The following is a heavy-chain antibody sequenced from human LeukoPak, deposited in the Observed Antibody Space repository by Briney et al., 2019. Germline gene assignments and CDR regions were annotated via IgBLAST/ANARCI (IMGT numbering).Heavy chain of an antibody. V-gene: IGHV3-53*01. CDR2: IYSGGST. CDR1: GFTFSDYY. CDR3: ARDGRNEDAFDI. D-gene: IGHD1-1*01. J-gene: IGHJ3*02. Sequence: GGSLRLSCAASGFTFSDYYMSWIRQAPGKGLEWVSVIYSGGSTYYADSVKGRFTISRDNSKNTLYLQMNSLRAEDTAVYYCARDGRNEDAFDIWGQGTMVTVSS.